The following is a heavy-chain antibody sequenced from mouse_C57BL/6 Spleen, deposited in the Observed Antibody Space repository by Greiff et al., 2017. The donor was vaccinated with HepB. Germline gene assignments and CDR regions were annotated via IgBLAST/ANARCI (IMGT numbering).Heavy chain of an antibody. CDR1: GYTFTDYE. Sequence: VQLQQSGAELVRPGASVTLSCKASGYTFTDYEMHWVKQTPVHGLEWIGAIDPETGGTAYNQKFKGKAILTADKSSSTAYMELRSLTSEDSAVYYCTRGRDGNSWYFDVWGTGTTVTVSS. CDR2: IDPETGGT. J-gene: IGHJ1*03. CDR3: TRGRDGNSWYFDV. D-gene: IGHD2-1*01. V-gene: IGHV1-15*01.